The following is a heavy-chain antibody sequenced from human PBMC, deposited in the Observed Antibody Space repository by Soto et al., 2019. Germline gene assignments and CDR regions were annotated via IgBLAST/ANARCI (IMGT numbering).Heavy chain of an antibody. V-gene: IGHV3-23*01. J-gene: IGHJ4*02. CDR1: VFTCSNSA. Sequence: GPLRLSCAASVFTCSNSAMTWVRQAPAKGLEWVSTIRDSDSGGSTFYADSVKGRFTISRDDSKNTLYLQMSSLRAEDTAMYYCAKVRVGIDVDFDYWGQGALVTVSS. CDR3: AKVRVGIDVDFDY. CDR2: IRDSDSGGST. D-gene: IGHD2-21*01.